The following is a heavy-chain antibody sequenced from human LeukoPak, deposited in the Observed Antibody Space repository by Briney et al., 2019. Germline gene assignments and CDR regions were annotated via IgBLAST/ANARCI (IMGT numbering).Heavy chain of an antibody. J-gene: IGHJ3*02. D-gene: IGHD5-18*01. CDR1: GGSFSGYY. CDR2: INHSGST. CDR3: ARGVRGYSYGYSAFDI. Sequence: SETLSLTCAVYGGSFSGYYWSWIRQPPGKGLEWIGEINHSGSTNYNPSLKSRVTISVDTSKNQFSLKLSSVTAADTAVYYCARGVRGYSYGYSAFDIWGQGTMVTVSS. V-gene: IGHV4-34*01.